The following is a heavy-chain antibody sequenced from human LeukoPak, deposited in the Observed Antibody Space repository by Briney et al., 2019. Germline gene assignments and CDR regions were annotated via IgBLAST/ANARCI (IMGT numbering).Heavy chain of an antibody. CDR2: IYPDDSET. J-gene: IGHJ6*03. CDR3: ARCPGVAPHYYYYMDV. V-gene: IGHV5-51*01. Sequence: LGESLKISCKASGYRFTTDYIGWVRQMPGKGQEWMGIIYPDDSETNYSPSFQGQVSMSVDKSITTAYLQWGSLKASDTAMYYCARCPGVAPHYYYYMDVWGKGTTVTVSS. D-gene: IGHD5-12*01. CDR1: GYRFTTDY.